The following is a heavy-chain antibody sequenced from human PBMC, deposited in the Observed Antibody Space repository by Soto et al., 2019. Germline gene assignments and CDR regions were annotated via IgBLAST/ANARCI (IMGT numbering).Heavy chain of an antibody. CDR1: GYSFTTYG. CDR3: AREYCTSESCYVSDY. V-gene: IGHV1-18*01. Sequence: QVQLVQSGAEVKNPGASVKVSCRAGGYSFTTYGISWVRQAPGEGLEWMGWISADSVNTKSAQKFQDRLTMTTDTSKSTAYMELGSLRSDDTAIYYCAREYCTSESCYVSDYWGQGTLVTVSS. J-gene: IGHJ4*02. D-gene: IGHD2-8*01. CDR2: ISADSVNT.